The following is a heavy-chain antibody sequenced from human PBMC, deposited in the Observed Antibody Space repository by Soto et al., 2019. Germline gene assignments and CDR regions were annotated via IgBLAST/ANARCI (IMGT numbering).Heavy chain of an antibody. V-gene: IGHV3-33*01. J-gene: IGHJ4*02. D-gene: IGHD2-8*01. CDR1: GFTFSSYG. CDR2: IWYDGSNK. CDR3: ARESGGANAFDY. Sequence: GGSLRLSCAASGFTFSSYGMHWVRQAPGKGLEWVAVIWYDGSNKYYADSVKGRFTISRDNSKNTLYLQMNSLRAEDTAVYYRARESGGANAFDYGARGPLV.